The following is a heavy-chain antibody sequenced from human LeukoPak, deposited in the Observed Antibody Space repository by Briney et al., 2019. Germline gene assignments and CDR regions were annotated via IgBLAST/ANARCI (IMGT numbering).Heavy chain of an antibody. CDR2: INHSGST. CDR3: ARYDFGVVTAD. CDR1: GGSISSYY. V-gene: IGHV4-34*01. Sequence: PSETLSLTCTVSGGSISSYYWSWIRQPPGKGLEWIGEINHSGSTNYNPSLKSRVTISVDTSKSQFSLKLSSVTAADTAVYYCARYDFGVVTADWGQGTLVTVSS. D-gene: IGHD3-3*01. J-gene: IGHJ4*02.